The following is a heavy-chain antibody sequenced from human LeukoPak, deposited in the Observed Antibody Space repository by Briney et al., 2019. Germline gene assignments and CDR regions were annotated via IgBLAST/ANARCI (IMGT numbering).Heavy chain of an antibody. CDR1: GFSFSSYW. D-gene: IGHD6-6*01. V-gene: IGHV3-23*01. CDR3: ANIAAPPTYYYYYYMDV. CDR2: ISGSGGST. Sequence: GGSLRLSCTASGFSFSSYWMHWVRHVPGKGLEWVSAISGSGGSTYYADSVKGRFTISRDNSKNTLYLQMNSLRAEDTAVYYCANIAAPPTYYYYYYMDVWGKGTTVTVSS. J-gene: IGHJ6*03.